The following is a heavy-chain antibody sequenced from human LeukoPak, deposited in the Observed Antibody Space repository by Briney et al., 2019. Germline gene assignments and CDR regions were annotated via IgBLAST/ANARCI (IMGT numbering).Heavy chain of an antibody. CDR1: GGSISSYY. Sequence: MPSETLSLTCTVSGGSISSYYWSWIRQPPGKGLEWIGYIYYSGSTNYNPSLKSRVTISVDTSKNQFSLKLSSVTAADTAVYYCARGAHYDFWSGYLFDYWGQGTLVTVSS. J-gene: IGHJ4*02. CDR3: ARGAHYDFWSGYLFDY. CDR2: IYYSGST. V-gene: IGHV4-59*01. D-gene: IGHD3-3*01.